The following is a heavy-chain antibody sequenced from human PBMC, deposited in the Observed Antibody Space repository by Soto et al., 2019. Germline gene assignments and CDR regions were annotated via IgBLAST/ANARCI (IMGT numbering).Heavy chain of an antibody. CDR2: ISSSSSYI. D-gene: IGHD3-10*01. Sequence: SLRLSCAASGFTFSSYSMNWVRQAPGKGLEWVSSISSSSSYIYYADSVKGRFTISRDNAKNSLYLQMNSLRAEDTAVYYCARDEGWYYGSGSYYNWFDPWGQGTLVTVSS. J-gene: IGHJ5*02. CDR1: GFTFSSYS. CDR3: ARDEGWYYGSGSYYNWFDP. V-gene: IGHV3-21*01.